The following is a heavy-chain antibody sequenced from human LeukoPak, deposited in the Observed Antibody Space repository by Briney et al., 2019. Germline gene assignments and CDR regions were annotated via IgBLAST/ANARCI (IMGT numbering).Heavy chain of an antibody. CDR2: INTNTGSP. D-gene: IGHD3-10*01. CDR3: ARGAGITIVRGVIKKDYYYYMDV. CDR1: GYTFTSYA. J-gene: IGHJ6*03. V-gene: IGHV7-4-1*02. Sequence: GSVTVSCMASGYTFTSYAMNWVRQAPGRGREWMGWINTNTGSPTYAQGFTGRIVFSLDTSVSTAYLRISSLKDADAPLSYCARGAGITIVRGVIKKDYYYYMDVWGKGTTVTVSS.